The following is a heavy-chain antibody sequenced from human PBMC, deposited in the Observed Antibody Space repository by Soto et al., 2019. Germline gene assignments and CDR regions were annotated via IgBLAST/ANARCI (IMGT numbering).Heavy chain of an antibody. J-gene: IGHJ5*02. CDR1: GGSVSGYY. CDR2: THYSGTS. D-gene: IGHD6-19*01. V-gene: IGHV4-59*02. CDR3: ARGPQWLRSDNWFDP. Sequence: QVQLQESGPGLVKPLETLSLTCTVSGGSVSGYYWSWIRQPPGKGLEWIGNTHYSGTSTYNPSLKSRVTISLDTSNNQYSLRLTSVTAADTAVYYCARGPQWLRSDNWFDPWGQGTRVTVSS.